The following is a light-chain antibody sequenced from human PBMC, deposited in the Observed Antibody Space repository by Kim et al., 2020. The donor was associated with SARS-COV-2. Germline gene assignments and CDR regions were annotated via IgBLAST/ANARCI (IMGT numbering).Light chain of an antibody. CDR1: SCGVSGYVY. J-gene: IGLJ2*01. CDR2: DVS. V-gene: IGLV2-11*01. Sequence: QSVTISCTGTSCGVSGYVYVSWYQQHQEKAPTLIFYDVSKRPSGVPYRFSGSKSGNTASLTISGLQAEDEADYYCCSYAGGHILLFGGGTQLTVL. CDR3: CSYAGGHILL.